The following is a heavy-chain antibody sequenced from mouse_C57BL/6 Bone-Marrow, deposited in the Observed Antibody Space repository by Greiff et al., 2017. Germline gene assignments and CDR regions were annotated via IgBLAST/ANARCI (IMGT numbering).Heavy chain of an antibody. CDR2: IRNNANGYTT. V-gene: IGHV7-3*01. CDR3: ARSLYDYVYWYFEV. J-gene: IGHJ1*03. CDR1: GFTFTDYY. D-gene: IGHD2-4*01. Sequence: EVKLQESGGGLVQPGGSLSLSCAASGFTFTDYYMSWVRQPPGKALEWLGFIRNNANGYTTEYSASVKGRFTISRDNSQSILYLQMNALRAEDSATYYCARSLYDYVYWYFEVWGTGTTVTVSS.